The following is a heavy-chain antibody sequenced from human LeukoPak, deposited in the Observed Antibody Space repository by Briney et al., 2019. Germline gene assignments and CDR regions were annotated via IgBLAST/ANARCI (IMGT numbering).Heavy chain of an antibody. Sequence: PSETLSLTCTVSGGSISSSSYYWGWIRQPPGKGLEWIGSIYYSGSTYYNPSLKSRVTISVDTSKNQFSLKLSSVTAADTAVYYCARGGSGSYRDYWGQGTLVTVSS. CDR3: ARGGSGSYRDY. D-gene: IGHD3-10*01. V-gene: IGHV4-39*07. CDR2: IYYSGST. J-gene: IGHJ4*02. CDR1: GGSISSSSYY.